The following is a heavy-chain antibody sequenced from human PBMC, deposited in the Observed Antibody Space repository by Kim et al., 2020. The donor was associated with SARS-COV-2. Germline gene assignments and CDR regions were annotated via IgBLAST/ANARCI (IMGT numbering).Heavy chain of an antibody. Sequence: AEPVNRRITTARDNSKNTLKLHMNSLGAEDTAVYYCAKDVPGDAYYFDYWGQGTLVTVSS. V-gene: IGHV3-23*03. J-gene: IGHJ4*02. D-gene: IGHD1-1*01. CDR3: AKDVPGDAYYFDY.